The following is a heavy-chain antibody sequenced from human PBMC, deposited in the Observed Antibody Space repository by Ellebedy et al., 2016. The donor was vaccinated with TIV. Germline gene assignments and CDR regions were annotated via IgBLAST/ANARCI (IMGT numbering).Heavy chain of an antibody. D-gene: IGHD3-16*01. CDR1: GDSMNNYY. CDR3: ARYGGGGQRGPRFDR. J-gene: IGHJ5*02. V-gene: IGHV4-59*12. CDR2: IYYIGST. Sequence: SETLSLTXTVSGDSMNNYYWSWIRQPPGKGLEWIGSIYYIGSTDYNPSFKSRLTISVDTSRSQFSLRLNSVTAADTAVYYCARYGGGGQRGPRFDRWGQGALVTVSS.